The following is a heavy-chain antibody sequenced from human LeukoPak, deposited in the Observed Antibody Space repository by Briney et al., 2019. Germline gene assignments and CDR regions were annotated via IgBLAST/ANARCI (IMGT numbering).Heavy chain of an antibody. CDR2: INPNSGGT. CDR3: ARRGYSYGYGP. D-gene: IGHD5-18*01. CDR1: GYTFTGYY. J-gene: IGHJ5*02. V-gene: IGHV1-2*02. Sequence: AASVKVSCKASGYTFTGYYMHWVRQAPGQGLEWMGWINPNSGGTNYAQKFQGRVTMTRDTSTSTVYMELSSLRSEDTAVYYCARRGYSYGYGPWGQGTLVTVSS.